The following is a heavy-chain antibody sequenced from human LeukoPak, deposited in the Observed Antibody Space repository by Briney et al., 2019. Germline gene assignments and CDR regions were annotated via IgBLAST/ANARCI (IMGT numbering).Heavy chain of an antibody. Sequence: SVKVSCKASGYTFTGYYIHWVRQAPGQGLEWMGWINPNSGGTNSAQKFQGRVTMTRDTSISTAYMELSTLRSDDTAVYYCATNQYGDYTLGDYWGQGTLVTVSS. CDR1: GYTFTGYY. CDR2: INPNSGGT. J-gene: IGHJ4*02. V-gene: IGHV1-2*02. CDR3: ATNQYGDYTLGDY. D-gene: IGHD4-17*01.